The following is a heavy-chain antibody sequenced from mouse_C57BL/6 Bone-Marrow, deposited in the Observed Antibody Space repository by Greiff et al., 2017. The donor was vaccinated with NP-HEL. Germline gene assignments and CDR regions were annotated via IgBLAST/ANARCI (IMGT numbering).Heavy chain of an antibody. D-gene: IGHD4-1*01. V-gene: IGHV1-78*01. Sequence: VMLVESDAELVKPGASVKISCKVSGYTFTDHTIHWMKQRPEQGLEWIGYIYPRDGSTKYNEKFKGKATLTADKSSSTAYMQLNSLTSEDSAVYFCARTGTEGYYAMDYWGQGTSVTVSS. J-gene: IGHJ4*01. CDR2: IYPRDGST. CDR1: GYTFTDHT. CDR3: ARTGTEGYYAMDY.